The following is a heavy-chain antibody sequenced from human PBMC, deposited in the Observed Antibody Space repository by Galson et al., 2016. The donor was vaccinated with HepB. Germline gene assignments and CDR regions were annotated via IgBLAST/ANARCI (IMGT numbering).Heavy chain of an antibody. CDR2: ICRTGEYT. Sequence: SLRLSCAASGFTYDTYALSWVRQAPGKGLEWVSSICRTGEYTYYAAPVRGRFVISRDNSKNTLSLEVDSLRADDAALYYCAKVAPPYDNSGYFYFDHWGQGTLVTVSS. CDR3: AKVAPPYDNSGYFYFDH. D-gene: IGHD3-22*01. V-gene: IGHV3-23*01. CDR1: GFTYDTYA. J-gene: IGHJ4*02.